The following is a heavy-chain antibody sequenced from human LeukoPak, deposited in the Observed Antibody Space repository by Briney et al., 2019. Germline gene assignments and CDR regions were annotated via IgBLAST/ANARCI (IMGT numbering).Heavy chain of an antibody. CDR2: IKSKTDGGTT. V-gene: IGHV3-15*01. CDR3: TTDYDFWSGYPDY. Sequence: GGSLRLSCAASGFTFSNAWMSWVRQAPGKGLEWVGRIKSKTDGGTTDYAAPVKGRFTISRDDSKNTLYLQMNSLKTEDTAVYYSTTDYDFWSGYPDYWGQGTLVTVSS. D-gene: IGHD3-3*01. CDR1: GFTFSNAW. J-gene: IGHJ4*02.